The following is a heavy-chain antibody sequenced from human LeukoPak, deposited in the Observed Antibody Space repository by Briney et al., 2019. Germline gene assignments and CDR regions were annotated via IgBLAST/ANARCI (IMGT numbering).Heavy chain of an antibody. CDR3: ARAGDSSGYYYGEVY. J-gene: IGHJ4*02. V-gene: IGHV4-34*01. CDR1: GGSFSGYY. Sequence: PSETLSLTCAVYGGSFSGYYWSWIRQPPGKGLEWIGEINHSGSTNYNPSLKSRVTISVDTSKNQFSLKLSSVTAADTAVYYCARAGDSSGYYYGEVYWGQGTLVTVSS. D-gene: IGHD3-22*01. CDR2: INHSGST.